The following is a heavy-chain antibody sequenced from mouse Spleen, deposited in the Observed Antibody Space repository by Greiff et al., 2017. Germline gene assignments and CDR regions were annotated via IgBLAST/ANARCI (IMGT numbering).Heavy chain of an antibody. CDR3: ARGDYYSYYSYDGFAY. D-gene: IGHD2-12*01. J-gene: IGHJ3*01. CDR2: IYPRSGNT. V-gene: IGHV1-81*01. CDR1: GYTFTSYG. Sequence: QVQLQQSGAELARPGASVKLSCKASGYTFTSYGISWVKQRTGQGLEWIGEIYPRSGNTYYNEKFKGKATLTADKSSSTAYMQLSSLTSEDSAVYYCARGDYYSYYSYDGFAYWGQGTLVTVSA.